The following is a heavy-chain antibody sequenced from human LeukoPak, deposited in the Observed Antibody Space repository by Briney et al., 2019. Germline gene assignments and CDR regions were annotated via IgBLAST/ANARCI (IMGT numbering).Heavy chain of an antibody. CDR1: GFIFDDYA. J-gene: IGHJ4*02. V-gene: IGHV3-9*01. Sequence: GRSLRLSCAASGFIFDDYAIHWVRQAPGKGLEWVSGISWNSGSIGYADSVKGRFTISRDNAKNSLYLQMNSLRAEDTALHYCAKGGAIAVAGPADYWGQGTLVTVSS. D-gene: IGHD6-19*01. CDR2: ISWNSGSI. CDR3: AKGGAIAVAGPADY.